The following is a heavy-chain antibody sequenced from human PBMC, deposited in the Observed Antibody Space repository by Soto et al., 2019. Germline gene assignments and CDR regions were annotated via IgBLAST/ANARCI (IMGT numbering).Heavy chain of an antibody. J-gene: IGHJ4*02. CDR2: IKQDGSEK. CDR1: GFTFSSYW. Sequence: EVQLVESGGGLVQPGGSLRLSCAASGFTFSSYWMSWVRQAPGKGLEGVANIKQDGSEKYYVDSVKGRFTISRDNAKNSLYLQMNSLRAEDTAVYYCARWDFLYPSLQYYFDYWGQGTLVTVSS. D-gene: IGHD3-16*01. CDR3: ARWDFLYPSLQYYFDY. V-gene: IGHV3-7*03.